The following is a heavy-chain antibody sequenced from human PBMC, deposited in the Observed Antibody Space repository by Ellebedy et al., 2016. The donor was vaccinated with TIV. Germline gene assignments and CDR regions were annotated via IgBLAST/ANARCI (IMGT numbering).Heavy chain of an antibody. J-gene: IGHJ4*02. CDR3: ARTDPNYYFDY. CDR1: GGSISSGDYY. D-gene: IGHD4/OR15-4a*01. V-gene: IGHV4-30-4*01. Sequence: MPSETLSLTCTVSGGSISSGDYYWSWIRQPPGKGLEWIGYIYYSGSTYYNPSLKSRVTISVDTSKNQFSLKLSSVTAADTAVYYCARTDPNYYFDYWGQGTLVTVSS. CDR2: IYYSGST.